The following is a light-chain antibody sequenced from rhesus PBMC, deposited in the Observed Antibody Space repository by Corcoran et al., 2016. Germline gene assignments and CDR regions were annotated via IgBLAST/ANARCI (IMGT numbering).Light chain of an antibody. CDR3: QYGYGTPFT. Sequence: DIQMTQSPSSLSASVGDRVTITCRASENVNNYLNWYQQKPGKAPKLQINKATTLQSGVPLRFSGNGSWTDYTFTISSLQPEDVATYYCQYGYGTPFTFGPGTKLDIK. CDR2: KAT. V-gene: IGKV1-74*01. CDR1: ENVNNY. J-gene: IGKJ3*01.